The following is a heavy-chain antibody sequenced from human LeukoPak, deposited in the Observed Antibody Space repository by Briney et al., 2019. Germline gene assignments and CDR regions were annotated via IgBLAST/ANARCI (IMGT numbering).Heavy chain of an antibody. J-gene: IGHJ4*02. CDR2: IYHSGST. Sequence: SETLSLTCTVSGYSISSGYYWGWIRQPPGKGLEWIGSIYHSGSTYYNPSLKSRVTISVDTSENQFSLKLSSVTAADTAVYYCARRTTLGLFDYWGQGTLVTVSS. CDR3: ARRTTLGLFDY. D-gene: IGHD4-11*01. V-gene: IGHV4-38-2*02. CDR1: GYSISSGYY.